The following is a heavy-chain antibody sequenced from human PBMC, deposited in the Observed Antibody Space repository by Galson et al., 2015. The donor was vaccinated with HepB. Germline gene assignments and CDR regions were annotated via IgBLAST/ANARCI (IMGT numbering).Heavy chain of an antibody. J-gene: IGHJ4*02. CDR1: GFTFSSYW. CDR2: IKQDGSEK. D-gene: IGHD3-10*01. Sequence: SLRLSCAASGFTFSSYWMSWVRQAPGKGLEWVANIKQDGSEKYYVDSVKGRFTISRDNAKNSLYLQMNSLRAEDTAVYYCAKASGGYYFDYWGQGTLVTVSS. CDR3: AKASGGYYFDY. V-gene: IGHV3-7*03.